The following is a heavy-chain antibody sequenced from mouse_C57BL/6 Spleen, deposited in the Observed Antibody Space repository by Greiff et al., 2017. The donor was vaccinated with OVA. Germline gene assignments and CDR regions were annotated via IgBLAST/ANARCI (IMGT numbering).Heavy chain of an antibody. V-gene: IGHV14-1*01. CDR2: IDPDDGDT. J-gene: IGHJ1*03. Sequence: EVQLQQSGAELVRPGASVKLSCTASGFNIKDYYMHWVKQRPEQGLEWIGRIDPDDGDTEYAPKFQGKATMTADTSSNTAYLQLSSLTSEDTAVYYCTTDYYGRYFDVWGTGTTVTVSS. D-gene: IGHD1-1*01. CDR1: GFNIKDYY. CDR3: TTDYYGRYFDV.